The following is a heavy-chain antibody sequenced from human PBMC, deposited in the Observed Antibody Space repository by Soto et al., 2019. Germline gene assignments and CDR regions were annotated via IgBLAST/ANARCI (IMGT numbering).Heavy chain of an antibody. J-gene: IGHJ4*02. V-gene: IGHV3-11*01. CDR1: GFTFSDYY. Sequence: QVQLVESGGGLVKPGGSLRLSCAASGFTFSDYYMTWIRQAPGSGLEWVSYISSSSGTISYANSVKGRFTISRDNAQNSLYLQMTSRRAEDTAVYYCAIGTYRSKPDFDYWGQGTLVTVSS. CDR2: ISSSSGTI. CDR3: AIGTYRSKPDFDY. D-gene: IGHD6-13*01.